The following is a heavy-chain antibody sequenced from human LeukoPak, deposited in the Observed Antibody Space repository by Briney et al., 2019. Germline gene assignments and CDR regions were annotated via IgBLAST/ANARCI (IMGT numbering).Heavy chain of an antibody. CDR3: ARSNWNDVGYFDY. CDR2: IIPIFGTA. V-gene: IGHV1-69*13. Sequence: ASVKVSCKASGGTFSSYAISWVRQAPGQGLEWMGGIIPIFGTANYAQKFQGRVTITADESTSTAYMELSSLRSEDTAVYYCARSNWNDVGYFDYWGQGTLVTVSS. CDR1: GGTFSSYA. J-gene: IGHJ4*02. D-gene: IGHD1-1*01.